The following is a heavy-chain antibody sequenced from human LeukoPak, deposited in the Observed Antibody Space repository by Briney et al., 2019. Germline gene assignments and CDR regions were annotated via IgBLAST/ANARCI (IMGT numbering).Heavy chain of an antibody. Sequence: GGSLRLSCAASGLTLSREGLHWVRQAPGKGLEWVAVISSDGNHKYYADPVKGRFTVSRDNSENTLYLQMDSLRAEDTAVYYCARDLYSSSSGFLDYWGQGTLVTVSS. V-gene: IGHV3-30*03. D-gene: IGHD6-6*01. CDR3: ARDLYSSSSGFLDY. CDR2: ISSDGNHK. J-gene: IGHJ4*02. CDR1: GLTLSREG.